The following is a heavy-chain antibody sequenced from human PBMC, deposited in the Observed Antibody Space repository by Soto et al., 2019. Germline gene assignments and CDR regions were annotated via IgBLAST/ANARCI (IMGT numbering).Heavy chain of an antibody. D-gene: IGHD6-19*01. CDR3: ARRSSWLTNYYFDY. CDR2: IYYSGST. Sequence: PSETLSLTCTVSGCSISSYYWSWIRQPPGKGLEWIGYIYYSGSTKYNSSLKSRVTISVDTSKNQFSLKLSSVTAADTAVYYCARRSSWLTNYYFDYWGQGTLVTVSS. V-gene: IGHV4-59*08. CDR1: GCSISSYY. J-gene: IGHJ4*02.